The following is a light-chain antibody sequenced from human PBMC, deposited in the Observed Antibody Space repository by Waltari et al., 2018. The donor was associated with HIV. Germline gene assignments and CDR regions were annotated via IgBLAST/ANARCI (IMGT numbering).Light chain of an antibody. CDR2: ENN. V-gene: IGLV1-51*02. J-gene: IGLJ2*01. CDR3: GTWDSSLSAVV. CDR1: SSNIGNNY. Sequence: QPVLTQPPSVSAAPGQKVTISCSGSSSNIGNNYVAWYQQLPGTAPKLLIYENNNRPSGMPDRFSGSKSGTSATLGITGLQTGDEADYYCGTWDSSLSAVVFGGGTKLTVL.